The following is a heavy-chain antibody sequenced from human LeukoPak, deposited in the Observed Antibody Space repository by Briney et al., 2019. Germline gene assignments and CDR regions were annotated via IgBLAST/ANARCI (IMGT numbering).Heavy chain of an antibody. V-gene: IGHV4-59*12. D-gene: IGHD4-17*01. Sequence: SETLSLTCIVSGASLSTYYGTWIRQAPGKGLEWIGYIFYSGGTNYNSSLKSRVTLSIDTSKNQFSLKLSSVTAADTAVYYCARVADYGDYVGGDWIDPWGQGTLVTVSS. J-gene: IGHJ5*02. CDR2: IFYSGGT. CDR1: GASLSTYY. CDR3: ARVADYGDYVGGDWIDP.